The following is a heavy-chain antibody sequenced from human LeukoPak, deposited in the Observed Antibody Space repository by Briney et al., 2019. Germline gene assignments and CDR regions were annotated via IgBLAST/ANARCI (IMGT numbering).Heavy chain of an antibody. CDR3: AKDAGDYGNNWFDP. J-gene: IGHJ5*02. D-gene: IGHD4-17*01. Sequence: GGSLRLSCAASGFTFSSYGMHWVRQAPGKGLEWVAVISYDGSNKYYADSVKGRFTISRDNSKNTLYLQMNSLRAEDTAVYYCAKDAGDYGNNWFDPWGQGTLVTVSS. CDR1: GFTFSSYG. CDR2: ISYDGSNK. V-gene: IGHV3-30*18.